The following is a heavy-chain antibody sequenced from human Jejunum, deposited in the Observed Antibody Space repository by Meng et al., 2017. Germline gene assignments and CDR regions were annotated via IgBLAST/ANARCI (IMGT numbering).Heavy chain of an antibody. Sequence: GQRQAAGPGLVKPSGTLSLTCAVSGASISRTNWWSWVRQPPGKGLEWIGKIDPSESTHYNPSLKGRVTISADRSKNQFSLRLTSVTAADTAIYYCARAYCTDVSCHDFFDSWGQGTLVTVSS. D-gene: IGHD2-8*01. CDR2: IDPSEST. CDR3: ARAYCTDVSCHDFFDS. V-gene: IGHV4-4*02. CDR1: GASISRTNW. J-gene: IGHJ4*02.